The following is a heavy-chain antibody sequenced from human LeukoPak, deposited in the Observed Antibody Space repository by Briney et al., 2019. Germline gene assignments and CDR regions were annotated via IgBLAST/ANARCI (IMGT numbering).Heavy chain of an antibody. J-gene: IGHJ6*02. V-gene: IGHV3-30-3*01. CDR1: GFTFSSYA. CDR3: ARALGTTVTSAYYYYYYGMDV. Sequence: PGGSLRLSCAASGFTFSSYAMHWVRQAPGKGLEWVAVISYGGSNKYYADSVKGRFTISRDNSKNTLYLQMNSLRAEDTAVYYCARALGTTVTSAYYYYYYGMDVWGQGTTVTVSS. D-gene: IGHD4-11*01. CDR2: ISYGGSNK.